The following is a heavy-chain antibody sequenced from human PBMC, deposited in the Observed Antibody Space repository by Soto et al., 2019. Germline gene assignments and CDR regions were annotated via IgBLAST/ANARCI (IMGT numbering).Heavy chain of an antibody. J-gene: IGHJ4*02. V-gene: IGHV3-74*01. D-gene: IGHD2-8*01. CDR3: ARVPTGKYGVWNY. Sequence: EEQLVESGGGLVQPGGSLRLSCAASGFTFSSYWMHWVRQAPGKGLVWVSRINPGGSITAYADSVKGRFTISRDNAKNRLYRQMNSLRGDDTAVYYCARVPTGKYGVWNYWGQGTLVTVSS. CDR2: INPGGSIT. CDR1: GFTFSSYW.